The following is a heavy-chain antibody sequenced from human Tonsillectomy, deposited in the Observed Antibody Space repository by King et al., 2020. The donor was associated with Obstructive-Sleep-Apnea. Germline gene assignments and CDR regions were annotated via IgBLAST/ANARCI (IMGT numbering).Heavy chain of an antibody. V-gene: IGHV3-30*04. Sequence: VQLVESGGGVVQPGRSLRLSCAASGFTFSSYAMHWVRQAPGKGLEWGAVISYDGSNKYYADSVKGRFTISRDNSKNTLYLQMNSLRAEDTAVYYCARDRGGIAGPPGAYWGQGTLVTVSS. CDR1: GFTFSSYA. J-gene: IGHJ4*02. D-gene: IGHD6-13*01. CDR3: ARDRGGIAGPPGAY. CDR2: ISYDGSNK.